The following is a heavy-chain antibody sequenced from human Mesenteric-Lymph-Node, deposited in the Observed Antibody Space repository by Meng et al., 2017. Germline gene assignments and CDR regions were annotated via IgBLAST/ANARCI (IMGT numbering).Heavy chain of an antibody. Sequence: GESLKISCAASGFTFSSYAMSWVRQAPGKGLEWVAVIWYDGSNKYYADSVKGRFTISRDNSKNTLYLQMNSLRAEDTAVYYCAREDSSGYPFFDYWGQGTLVTVSS. CDR3: AREDSSGYPFFDY. CDR1: GFTFSSYA. D-gene: IGHD3-22*01. CDR2: IWYDGSNK. V-gene: IGHV3-33*08. J-gene: IGHJ4*02.